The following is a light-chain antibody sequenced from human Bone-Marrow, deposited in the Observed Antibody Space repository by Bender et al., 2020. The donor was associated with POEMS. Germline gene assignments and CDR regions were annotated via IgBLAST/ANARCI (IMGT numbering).Light chain of an antibody. Sequence: QSALTQPASVSGSPGQSITISCTGTSSDVGSYDLVSWYQQHPGEAPRLIIYDVSYRPSGISTRFSGSKSGNTASLAISGLQAEDESVYYCSSYSSGSTRLVFGTGTKV. CDR2: DVS. J-gene: IGLJ1*01. CDR3: SSYSSGSTRLV. CDR1: SSDVGSYDL. V-gene: IGLV2-14*02.